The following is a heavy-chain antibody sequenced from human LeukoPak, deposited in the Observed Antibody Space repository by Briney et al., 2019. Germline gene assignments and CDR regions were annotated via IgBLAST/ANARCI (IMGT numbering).Heavy chain of an antibody. CDR3: AREYRIAAAADY. CDR2: IWYDGSNK. D-gene: IGHD6-13*01. CDR1: GFTFSSYG. Sequence: GGSLRLSCAASGFTFSSYGMHWVRQAPGKGLEWVAVIWYDGSNKYYADSVKGRFTISRDNSKITLYLQMNSLRAEDTAVYYCAREYRIAAAADYWGQGTLVTVSS. V-gene: IGHV3-33*01. J-gene: IGHJ4*02.